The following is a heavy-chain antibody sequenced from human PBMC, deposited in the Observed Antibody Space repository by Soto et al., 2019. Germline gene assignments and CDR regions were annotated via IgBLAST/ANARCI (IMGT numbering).Heavy chain of an antibody. CDR3: ARVATSLLWFRELPRWVDYYHYRMAV. CDR1: GGSISSGDYY. J-gene: IGHJ6*02. Sequence: SETLSLTCTVSGGSISSGDYYWGWIRQPPGKGLEWIGYIYYSGSTYYNPSLKSRVTISVDTSKNQFSLKLSSVTAADTAVYYCARVATSLLWFRELPRWVDYYHYRMAVWAQGPTVPVS. V-gene: IGHV4-30-4*01. CDR2: IYYSGST. D-gene: IGHD3-10*01.